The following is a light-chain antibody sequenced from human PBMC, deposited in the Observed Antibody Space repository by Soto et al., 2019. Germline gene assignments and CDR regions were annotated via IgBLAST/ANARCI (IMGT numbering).Light chain of an antibody. Sequence: QSALTQPPSASGSPGQSVTISCTGTSSDVGGYIFVSWYQQHPGKAPKLMIYDVNKRPSGVPDRFSGSKSGNTASLTISGLQAEDESDYYCCSFAGTYTIFGGGTKLTVL. CDR1: SSDVGGYIF. CDR2: DVN. V-gene: IGLV2-8*01. J-gene: IGLJ2*01. CDR3: CSFAGTYTI.